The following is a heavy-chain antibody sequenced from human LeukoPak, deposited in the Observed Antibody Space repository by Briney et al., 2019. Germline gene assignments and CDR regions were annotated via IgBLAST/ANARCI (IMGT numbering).Heavy chain of an antibody. D-gene: IGHD6-13*01. CDR3: ARRGSSSWYGYYYYGMDV. CDR1: GGSISSGDYY. CDR2: IYYSGST. Sequence: SETLSLTCTVSGGSISSGDYYWSWIRQPPGKGLEWIGYIYYSGSTYYNPSLKSRVTISVDTSKNQFSLKLSSVTAADTAVYYCARRGSSSWYGYYYYGMDVWGQGTTVTVSS. V-gene: IGHV4-30-4*01. J-gene: IGHJ6*02.